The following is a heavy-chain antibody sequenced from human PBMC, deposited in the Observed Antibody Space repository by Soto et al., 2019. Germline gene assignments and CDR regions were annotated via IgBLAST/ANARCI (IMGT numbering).Heavy chain of an antibody. CDR2: ISYDGSNK. CDR3: AKDPKAYSSSSWYYYGMDV. V-gene: IGHV3-30*18. Sequence: SLRLSCAASGLTFSSYGMHWVRQAPGKGLEWVAVISYDGSNKYYADPVKGRFTISRDNSKNTLYLQMNSLRAEDTAVYYCAKDPKAYSSSSWYYYGMDVWGQGTTVTVSS. D-gene: IGHD6-6*01. CDR1: GLTFSSYG. J-gene: IGHJ6*02.